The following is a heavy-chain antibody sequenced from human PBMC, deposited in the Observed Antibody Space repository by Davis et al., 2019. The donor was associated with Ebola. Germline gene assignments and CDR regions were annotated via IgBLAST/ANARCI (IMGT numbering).Heavy chain of an antibody. CDR2: INPNTGDA. CDR3: ARPTATGADY. J-gene: IGHJ4*02. D-gene: IGHD1-1*01. Sequence: ASVKVSCKASGYTFTVYYIHWVRQAPGQGLEWVGRINPNTGDADYAQKFQGRVIMTRDTSITTVYMEVTTLRSDDTAVYYCARPTATGADYWGQGTLVTVST. CDR1: GYTFTVYY. V-gene: IGHV1-2*02.